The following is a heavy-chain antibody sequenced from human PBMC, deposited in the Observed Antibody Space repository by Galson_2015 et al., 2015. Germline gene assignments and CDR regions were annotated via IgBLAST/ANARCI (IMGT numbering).Heavy chain of an antibody. CDR2: INHDASEK. V-gene: IGHV3-7*01. D-gene: IGHD6-19*01. J-gene: IGHJ4*02. CDR3: VRGDKVVAGTGENFDF. Sequence: SLRLSCAVSGFIFSRYWMTWVRQAPGKGLEWVASINHDASEKSYVASVKGRFTISRDYAKNSLYLQMNNLRVEDTAVYYCVRGDKVVAGTGENFDFWGQGTLVTVSS. CDR1: GFIFSRYW.